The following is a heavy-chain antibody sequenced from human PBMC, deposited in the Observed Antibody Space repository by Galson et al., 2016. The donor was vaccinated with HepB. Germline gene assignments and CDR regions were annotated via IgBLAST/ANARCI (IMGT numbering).Heavy chain of an antibody. D-gene: IGHD2-15*01. Sequence: QVQLQESGPGLVKPSETLSLTCTVSGGSISSYYWSWIRQPPGKGLEWIGYMYYGGSIKYNPSLNSRVTMSVDTSKNQISLKLSSVTAADTAVYYCAASRPRYCSGGSCFMDVWGQGTTVTVSS. CDR2: MYYGGSI. J-gene: IGHJ6*02. CDR1: GGSISSYY. V-gene: IGHV4-59*01. CDR3: AASRPRYCSGGSCFMDV.